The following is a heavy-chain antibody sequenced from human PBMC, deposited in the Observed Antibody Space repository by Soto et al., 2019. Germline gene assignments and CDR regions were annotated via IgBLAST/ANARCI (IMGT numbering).Heavy chain of an antibody. CDR2: IYPGDSDT. D-gene: IGHD3-3*01. CDR1: GYSFTSYW. Sequence: GESLKISCKGSGYSFTSYWIGWVRQMPGKGLEWMGIIYPGDSDTRYSPSFQGQVTISADKSISTAYLQWSSLKASDTAMYYCASSHVLRFLEWSADPFDIWGQGTMVTVSS. J-gene: IGHJ3*02. V-gene: IGHV5-51*01. CDR3: ASSHVLRFLEWSADPFDI.